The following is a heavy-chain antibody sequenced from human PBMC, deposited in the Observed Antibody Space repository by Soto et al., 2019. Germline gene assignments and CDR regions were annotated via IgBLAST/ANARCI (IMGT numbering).Heavy chain of an antibody. Sequence: GGSLRLSCAASGFTFSTFWMSWFRQAPGKGLEWVANIKEDGSEKHYVDSVKGRFTISRDNAKNSLYLQMNSLRDEDTAVYYCVRDTSPRRVDFWGQGTLVTVSS. CDR2: IKEDGSEK. CDR1: GFTFSTFW. V-gene: IGHV3-7*01. J-gene: IGHJ4*02. CDR3: VRDTSPRRVDF. D-gene: IGHD2-2*01.